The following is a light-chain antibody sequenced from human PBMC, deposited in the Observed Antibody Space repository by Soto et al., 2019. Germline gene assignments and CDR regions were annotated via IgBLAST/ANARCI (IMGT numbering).Light chain of an antibody. Sequence: QSALTQPASVSGSPGQSITISCTGTSSDVGNNNYVSWYQHNPGRAPKVMICDVTNRPSGVSNRFSGSKPGNTASLTISGLQAEDEADYYCSSFTGSSYVFGTGTKSPS. V-gene: IGLV2-14*03. CDR3: SSFTGSSYV. CDR2: DVT. CDR1: SSDVGNNNY. J-gene: IGLJ1*01.